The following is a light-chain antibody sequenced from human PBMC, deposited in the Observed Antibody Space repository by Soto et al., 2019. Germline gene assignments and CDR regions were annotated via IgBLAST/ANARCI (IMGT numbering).Light chain of an antibody. CDR1: SSNLGTNT. Sequence: QPVLTQPPSASGTPGQRVVVSCSGSSSNLGTNTATWYQQLPGTAPKLLISRNDQRPSGVPDRFSGSKSGTSASLAISGLQSEDEADYYCAAWDDTLHGPVFGGGTKLTVL. J-gene: IGLJ2*01. CDR3: AAWDDTLHGPV. V-gene: IGLV1-44*01. CDR2: RND.